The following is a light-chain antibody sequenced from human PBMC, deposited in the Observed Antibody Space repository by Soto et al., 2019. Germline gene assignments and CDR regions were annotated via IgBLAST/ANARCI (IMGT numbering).Light chain of an antibody. J-gene: IGLJ1*01. CDR2: RNN. V-gene: IGLV1-47*01. CDR3: AAWDDSLSASHV. CDR1: SSKIGSNY. Sequence: QSALTQPPSASGTPGQRVTISCSGSSSKIGSNYVYWYQQFPGTAPKLLIYRNNQRPSGVPDRFSGSKSGTSASLAISGLRSEDEADYYCAAWDDSLSASHVFGTGTKVTVL.